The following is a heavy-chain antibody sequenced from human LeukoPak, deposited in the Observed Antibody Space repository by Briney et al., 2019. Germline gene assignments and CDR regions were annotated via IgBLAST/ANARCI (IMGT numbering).Heavy chain of an antibody. J-gene: IGHJ3*02. Sequence: SVKASCKASGGTFSSYAISWVRQAPGQGREWMGGIIPIFGTANYAQKFQGRVTITADESTSTAYMELSSLRSEDTAVYYCARSLRTGAPNDAAFDIWGQGTMVTVSS. CDR1: GGTFSSYA. V-gene: IGHV1-69*01. CDR2: IIPIFGTA. CDR3: ARSLRTGAPNDAAFDI. D-gene: IGHD1-1*01.